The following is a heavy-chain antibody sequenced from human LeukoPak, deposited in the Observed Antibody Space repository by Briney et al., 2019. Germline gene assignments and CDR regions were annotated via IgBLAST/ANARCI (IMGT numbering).Heavy chain of an antibody. CDR3: ARVPRRTMVRGVIAHPTFDY. CDR1: GYTFTGYY. J-gene: IGHJ4*02. CDR2: INPNSGGT. Sequence: GASVKVSCKASGYTFTGYYMHWVRQAPGQGLEWMGWINPNSGGTNYALKFQGRVTMTRDTSISTAYMELSRLRSDDTAVYYCARVPRRTMVRGVIAHPTFDYWGQGTLVTVSS. D-gene: IGHD3-10*01. V-gene: IGHV1-2*02.